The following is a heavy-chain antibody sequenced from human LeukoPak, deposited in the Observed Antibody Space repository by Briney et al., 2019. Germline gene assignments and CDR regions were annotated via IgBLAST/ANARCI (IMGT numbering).Heavy chain of an antibody. D-gene: IGHD3-22*01. J-gene: IGHJ6*02. Sequence: PGGSLRLSCAASGFTFSSYAMHWVRQAPGKGLEWVAVISYDGSNKYYADSVKGRFTISRDNSKNTLYLRMNSLRAEDTAVYYCARDLGYYDSSGYRPQVPGRGMDVWGQGTTVTVSS. CDR1: GFTFSSYA. CDR3: ARDLGYYDSSGYRPQVPGRGMDV. CDR2: ISYDGSNK. V-gene: IGHV3-30-3*01.